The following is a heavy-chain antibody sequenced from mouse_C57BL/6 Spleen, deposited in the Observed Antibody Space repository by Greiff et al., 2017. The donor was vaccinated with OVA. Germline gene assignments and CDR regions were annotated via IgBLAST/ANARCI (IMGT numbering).Heavy chain of an antibody. CDR2: ISSGSSTI. CDR3: ARGGPLYFDY. J-gene: IGHJ2*01. D-gene: IGHD3-3*01. CDR1: GFTFSDYG. Sequence: EVKLMESGGGLVKPGGSLKLSCAASGFTFSDYGMHWVRQAPEKGLEWVAYISSGSSTIYYADTVKGRFTISRDNAKNTLFLQMTSLRSEDTAMYYCARGGPLYFDYWGQGTTLTVSS. V-gene: IGHV5-17*01.